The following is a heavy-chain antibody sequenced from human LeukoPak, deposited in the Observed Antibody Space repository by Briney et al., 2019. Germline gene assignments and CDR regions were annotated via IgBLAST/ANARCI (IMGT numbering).Heavy chain of an antibody. CDR1: GFTLSGYW. J-gene: IGHJ4*02. D-gene: IGHD5-18*01. CDR2: INNDGSGT. CDR3: ARDGDTVLVPIDY. Sequence: GGSLRLSCAASGFTLSGYWMHWVRQAPGKGLEWVSRINNDGSGTKYADSVKGRFTISRDNAKNTLYLQMNSLRADDTAGYSCARDGDTVLVPIDYWGQGTLVTVTS. V-gene: IGHV3-74*01.